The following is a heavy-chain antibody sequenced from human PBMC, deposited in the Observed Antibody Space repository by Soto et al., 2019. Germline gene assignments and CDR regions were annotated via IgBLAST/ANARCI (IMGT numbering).Heavy chain of an antibody. CDR3: AKVGFSGSSTYYYYYGMDV. V-gene: IGHV3-30*18. D-gene: IGHD1-26*01. CDR2: ISYDGSNK. CDR1: GFTFSNYG. Sequence: QVQLVESGGGVVQPGRSLRLSCAASGFTFSNYGMHWVRQAPGKGLEWVAVISYDGSNKYHADSVKGRFTISRDNSKNTLYLQMNSRRAEDTAVYYCAKVGFSGSSTYYYYYGMDVWGQGTTVTVSS. J-gene: IGHJ6*02.